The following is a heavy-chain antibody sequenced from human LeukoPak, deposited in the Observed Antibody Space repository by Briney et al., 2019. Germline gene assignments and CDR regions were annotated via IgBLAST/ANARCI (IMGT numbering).Heavy chain of an antibody. CDR2: IYSGGST. J-gene: IGHJ4*02. CDR3: ARGASIRGYSGYDGGMDFDY. D-gene: IGHD5-12*01. Sequence: PGGSLRLSCAASGFTVSSNYMSWVRQAPGKGLEWVSVIYSGGSTYYADSVKGRFTISRDNSKNTLYLQMNSLRAEDTAVYYCARGASIRGYSGYDGGMDFDYWGQGTLVTVSS. CDR1: GFTVSSNY. V-gene: IGHV3-53*01.